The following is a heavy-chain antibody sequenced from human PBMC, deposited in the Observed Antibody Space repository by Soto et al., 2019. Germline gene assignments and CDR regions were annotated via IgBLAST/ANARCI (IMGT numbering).Heavy chain of an antibody. Sequence: WWSLRPSCTASVFTFNTHWMHWFRQAPGKGLVWVSRIYFDGITTNYADSVKGRLTVSRDNAKNTVYLHVNTLRDEDTAVYYYARGGAMGVDYWGQGTLVTVSS. D-gene: IGHD1-26*01. V-gene: IGHV3-74*01. CDR3: ARGGAMGVDY. J-gene: IGHJ4*02. CDR2: IYFDGITT. CDR1: VFTFNTHW.